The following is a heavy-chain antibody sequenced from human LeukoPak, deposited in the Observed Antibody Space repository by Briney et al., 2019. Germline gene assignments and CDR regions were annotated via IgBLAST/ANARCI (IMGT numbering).Heavy chain of an antibody. Sequence: GGSLRLSCAASGFIFDDYAMHWVRQAPGKGLEWVSGISWNSGSIGYADSVKGRFTISRDNAKNSLYLQMNSLRAEDTALYYCAKDITAISLGYSSAFDPWGQGTLVTVSS. CDR3: AKDITAISLGYSSAFDP. CDR2: ISWNSGSI. V-gene: IGHV3-9*01. D-gene: IGHD6-25*01. CDR1: GFIFDDYA. J-gene: IGHJ5*02.